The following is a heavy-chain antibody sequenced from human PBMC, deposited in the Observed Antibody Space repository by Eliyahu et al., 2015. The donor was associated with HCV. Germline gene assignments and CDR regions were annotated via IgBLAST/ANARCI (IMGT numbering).Heavy chain of an antibody. CDR2: IKEDGTDK. D-gene: IGHD3-10*01. CDR3: ATGHGVY. V-gene: IGHV3-7*01. CDR1: GFTFSDNW. Sequence: EVQLVASGGGLVQPGGSLRLSCVVSGFTFSDNWMSWVRQAPGKGLEWLANIKEDGTDKYYLDSVKGRFTISRDNAKNSLYLQMSGLRAEDTAVYYCATGHGVYWGQGTLVTVSP. J-gene: IGHJ4*02.